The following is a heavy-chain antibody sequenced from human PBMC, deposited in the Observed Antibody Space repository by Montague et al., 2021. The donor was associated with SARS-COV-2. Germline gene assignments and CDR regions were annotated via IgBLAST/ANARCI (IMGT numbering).Heavy chain of an antibody. Sequence: SETLSLTCAVSGGSISGSNWWTWPRQPPGKGLEWIGEILHSGSTNYISSLKSRVTISVDKSKNQFSLKLTSLTAADTAVYYCARDFRGAYNFFDPWGQGALVTVSS. CDR1: GGSISGSNW. J-gene: IGHJ5*02. V-gene: IGHV4-4*02. D-gene: IGHD4/OR15-4a*01. CDR3: ARDFRGAYNFFDP. CDR2: ILHSGST.